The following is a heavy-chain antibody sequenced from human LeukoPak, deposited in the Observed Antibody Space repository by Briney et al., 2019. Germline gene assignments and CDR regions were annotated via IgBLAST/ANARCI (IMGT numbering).Heavy chain of an antibody. D-gene: IGHD1-14*01. CDR1: GFTFSSYW. V-gene: IGHV3-7*01. CDR3: ARTSLDRGHAFDI. Sequence: GGSLRLSCAASGFTFSSYWMSWVRQAPGKGLEWVANIKQDGSEKYYVDSVKGRFTISRDNAKNSLYPQMNSLRAEDTAVYYCARTSLDRGHAFDIWGQGTMVTVSS. J-gene: IGHJ3*02. CDR2: IKQDGSEK.